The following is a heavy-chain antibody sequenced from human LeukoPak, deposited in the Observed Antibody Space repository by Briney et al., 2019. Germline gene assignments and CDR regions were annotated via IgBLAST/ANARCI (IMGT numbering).Heavy chain of an antibody. CDR1: GGSISSGDYY. Sequence: SETLSLTCAVYGGSISSGDYYWSWIRQPPGKGLEWIGYIYYSGSTYYNPSLKSRVTISVDTSKNQFSLKLSSVTAADTAVYYCTGGSYSRYFDYWGQGTLVTVSS. J-gene: IGHJ4*02. V-gene: IGHV4-30-4*08. CDR2: IYYSGST. CDR3: TGGSYSRYFDY. D-gene: IGHD1-26*01.